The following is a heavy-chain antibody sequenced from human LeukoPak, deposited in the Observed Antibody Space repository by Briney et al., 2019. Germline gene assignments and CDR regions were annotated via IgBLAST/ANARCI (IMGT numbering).Heavy chain of an antibody. CDR2: ISSGGGTI. D-gene: IGHD2-15*01. CDR1: GFTFSSYE. J-gene: IGHJ4*02. Sequence: GALRLSCAASGFTFSSYEMNWVRQAPGKGLEWVSYISSGGGTISYADSVKGRFTISRDNAKNSLYLQMNSLRAEDTAVYYCARVSLCSGGSCYYFLDYWGQGTLVTVSS. CDR3: ARVSLCSGGSCYYFLDY. V-gene: IGHV3-48*03.